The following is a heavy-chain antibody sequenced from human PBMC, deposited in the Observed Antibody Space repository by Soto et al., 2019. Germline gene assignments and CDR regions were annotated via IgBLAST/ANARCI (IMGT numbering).Heavy chain of an antibody. CDR3: ARGYSSSWFIFKYNWFDP. D-gene: IGHD6-13*01. CDR1: GGSFSGYY. Sequence: SETLSLTCAVYGGSFSGYYWSWIRQPPGKGLEWIGEINHSGSTNYNPSLKSRVTISVDTSKNQFSLKLSSVTAADTAVYYCARGYSSSWFIFKYNWFDPWGQGTLVTVSS. V-gene: IGHV4-34*01. CDR2: INHSGST. J-gene: IGHJ5*02.